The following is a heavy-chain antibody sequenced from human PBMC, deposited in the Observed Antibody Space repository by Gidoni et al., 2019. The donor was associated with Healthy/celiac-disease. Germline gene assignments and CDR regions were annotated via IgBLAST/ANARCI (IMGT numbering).Heavy chain of an antibody. CDR1: GYTFTDYY. CDR3: ARDRREWLRPYYYYDGMDV. D-gene: IGHD5-12*01. CDR2: INPNSGGT. Sequence: QVQLVQSGAEVKKPGASVKVSCKASGYTFTDYYLHWVRQAPGQGLEWMGWINPNSGGTNYAQKFEGRVTMTRETSISTADMELSRLRSDDTAVYYCARDRREWLRPYYYYDGMDVWGQGTTVTVSS. V-gene: IGHV1-2*02. J-gene: IGHJ6*02.